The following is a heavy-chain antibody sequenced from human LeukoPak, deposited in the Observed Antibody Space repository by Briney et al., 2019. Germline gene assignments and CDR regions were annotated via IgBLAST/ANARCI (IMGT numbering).Heavy chain of an antibody. CDR1: GFTFDDYA. CDR2: ISWDGGST. Sequence: GGSLTLSRAASGFTFDDYAMHWVRQAPGKGLEWVSLISWDGGSTNQADSVKGRFTISRDNSKDSLFLQMNSLRAEDTALYYCARGGAYCSGASCYTLDSWGQGTLVTVSS. J-gene: IGHJ4*02. CDR3: ARGGAYCSGASCYTLDS. D-gene: IGHD2-2*02. V-gene: IGHV3-43D*03.